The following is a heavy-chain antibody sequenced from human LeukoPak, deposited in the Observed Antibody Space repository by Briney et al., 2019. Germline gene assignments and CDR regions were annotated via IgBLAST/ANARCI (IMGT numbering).Heavy chain of an antibody. D-gene: IGHD1-14*01. CDR3: ARQMEGEPGSFDF. Sequence: SVKVSCKASGGTSSSYAISWVRQAPGQGLEWMGGIIPIFGTANYAQKFQGRVTITADESTSTAYMELSSLRSEDTAMYYCARQMEGEPGSFDFWGQGTLVTVSS. CDR2: IIPIFGTA. V-gene: IGHV1-69*13. J-gene: IGHJ4*02. CDR1: GGTSSSYA.